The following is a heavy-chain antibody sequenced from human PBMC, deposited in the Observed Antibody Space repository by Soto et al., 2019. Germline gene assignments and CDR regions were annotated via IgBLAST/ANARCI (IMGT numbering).Heavy chain of an antibody. Sequence: QITLKESGPTQVRPTQTLTLTCTFSGFSLTTSAVGVARIRQPPGKALEFLALIHLEDTERYTSSLNSRLTIRQDTSKNQCVLTMSHVDPVDTGTYYCAHLLGFGDGALDVWGQGKMVTVSS. CDR1: GFSLTTSAVG. CDR3: AHLLGFGDGALDV. CDR2: IHLEDTE. V-gene: IGHV2-5*02. D-gene: IGHD3-3*01. J-gene: IGHJ3*01.